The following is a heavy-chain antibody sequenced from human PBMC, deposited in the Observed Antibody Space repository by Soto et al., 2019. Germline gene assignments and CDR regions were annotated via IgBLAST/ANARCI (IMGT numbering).Heavy chain of an antibody. CDR2: ISSSGSTI. CDR1: GFTFSSYE. D-gene: IGHD6-13*01. Sequence: HPGGSLRLSCAASGFTFSSYERNWVRQAPGKGLEWVSYISSSGSTIYYADSVKGRFTISRDNAKNSLYLQMNSLRAEDTAVYYCASGYSSSWYSWFDPWGQGTLVTVYS. V-gene: IGHV3-48*03. J-gene: IGHJ5*02. CDR3: ASGYSSSWYSWFDP.